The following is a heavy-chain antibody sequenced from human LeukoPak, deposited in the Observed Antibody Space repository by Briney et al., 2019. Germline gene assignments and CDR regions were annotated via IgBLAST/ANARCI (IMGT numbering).Heavy chain of an antibody. CDR3: ARDRSPDFWSGDYRDAFDI. CDR1: GYTFTSYG. CDR2: ISGYNGNT. Sequence: ASVKVSCKASGYTFTSYGISWVRQAPGQGLEWMGWISGYNGNTNSAQRLQGRVSMTTDTSTSTAYMELRSLRSDDTAVYYCARDRSPDFWSGDYRDAFDIWGQGTMVTVSS. D-gene: IGHD3-3*01. J-gene: IGHJ3*02. V-gene: IGHV1-18*01.